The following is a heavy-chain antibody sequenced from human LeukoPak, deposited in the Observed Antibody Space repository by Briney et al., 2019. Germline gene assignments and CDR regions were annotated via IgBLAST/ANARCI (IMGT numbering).Heavy chain of an antibody. Sequence: ASVKVSCKASGYTFSSYGVSWVRQAPGKGLEWMGGFDPEDGETIYAQKFQGRVTMTEDTSTDTAYMELSSLRSEDTAVYYCATNVLRYFDWLRGHFDYWGQGTLVTVSS. V-gene: IGHV1-24*01. J-gene: IGHJ4*02. CDR2: FDPEDGET. CDR3: ATNVLRYFDWLRGHFDY. CDR1: GYTFSSYG. D-gene: IGHD3-9*01.